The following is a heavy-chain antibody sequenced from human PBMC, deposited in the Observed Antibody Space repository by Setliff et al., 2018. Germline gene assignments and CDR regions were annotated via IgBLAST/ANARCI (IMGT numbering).Heavy chain of an antibody. CDR3: ARCLPFLSGYDRGAFDS. CDR1: GYTFTNYV. CDR2: INAVSGNT. J-gene: IGHJ4*02. Sequence: ASVKVSCKASGYTFTNYVFHWVRQAPGQRLEWMGWINAVSGNTKYSQKFQGRVTLTTDRSTSTAYMELRSLKSDDTAVYYCARCLPFLSGYDRGAFDSWGQGTLVTVSS. D-gene: IGHD5-12*01. V-gene: IGHV1-3*01.